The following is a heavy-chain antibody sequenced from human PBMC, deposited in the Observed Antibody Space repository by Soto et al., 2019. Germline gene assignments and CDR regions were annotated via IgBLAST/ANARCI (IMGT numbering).Heavy chain of an antibody. CDR3: ARHLEWLLDPVRFDP. J-gene: IGHJ5*02. Sequence: SETLSLTCTVSGGSISSSSYYWGWIRQPPGKGLEWIGSIYYSGSTYYNPSLKSRVTISVDTSKNQFSLKLSSVTAADTAVYYCARHLEWLLDPVRFDPWGQGTLVTVSS. V-gene: IGHV4-39*01. CDR2: IYYSGST. CDR1: GGSISSSSYY. D-gene: IGHD3-3*01.